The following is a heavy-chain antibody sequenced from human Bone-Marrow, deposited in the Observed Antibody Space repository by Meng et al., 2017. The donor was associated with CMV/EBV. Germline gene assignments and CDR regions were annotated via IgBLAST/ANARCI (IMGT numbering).Heavy chain of an antibody. CDR1: GGSFSDYY. Sequence: TCAVYGGSFSDYYWSWIRQPPGKGLEWIGEINHSGSTRYNPSLKSRVTISVDTSKKQFSLKLSSVTATDTAVYSCARQRIAARLFDYWGRGTLVTVSS. CDR2: INHSGST. D-gene: IGHD6-13*01. J-gene: IGHJ4*02. V-gene: IGHV4-34*01. CDR3: ARQRIAARLFDY.